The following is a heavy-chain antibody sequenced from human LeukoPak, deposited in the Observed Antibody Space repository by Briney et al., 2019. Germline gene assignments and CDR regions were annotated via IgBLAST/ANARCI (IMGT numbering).Heavy chain of an antibody. CDR2: IYYSGST. CDR1: GGSISSSSYY. Sequence: SETLSLTCTVSGGSISSSSYYWGWIRQPPGKGLGWIGSIYYSGSTYYNPSLKSRVTISVDTSKNQFSLKLSSVTAADTAVYYCARHAGYSSGWPHYYYYYYMDVWGKGTTVTVSS. J-gene: IGHJ6*03. D-gene: IGHD6-19*01. CDR3: ARHAGYSSGWPHYYYYYYMDV. V-gene: IGHV4-39*01.